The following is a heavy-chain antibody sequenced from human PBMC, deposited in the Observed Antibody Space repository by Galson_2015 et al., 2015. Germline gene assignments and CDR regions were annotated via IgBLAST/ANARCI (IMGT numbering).Heavy chain of an antibody. Sequence: SVKVSCKASGGTFSSYAISWVRQAPGQGLEWMGGIIPIFGTANYAQKFQGRVTITADESTSTAYMELSSLRSEDTAVYYCAREVVTMVQGPYWGYWGQGTLVTVSS. CDR1: GGTFSSYA. D-gene: IGHD3-10*01. CDR3: AREVVTMVQGPYWGY. J-gene: IGHJ4*02. CDR2: IIPIFGTA. V-gene: IGHV1-69*13.